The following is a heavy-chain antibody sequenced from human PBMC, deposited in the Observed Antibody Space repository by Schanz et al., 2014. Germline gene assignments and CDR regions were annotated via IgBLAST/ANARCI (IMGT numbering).Heavy chain of an antibody. V-gene: IGHV3-23*04. CDR2: ISGTGSTP. D-gene: IGHD1-26*01. J-gene: IGHJ4*02. CDR1: GFTFSEVY. Sequence: EARLVESGGGLVEPGGSLRLSCSGSGFTFSEVYMSWVRQAPGKGLVWVSIISGTGSTPYYADSVKGRYTISRDNSKNTLYLQMNSLRAEDTAIYYCAKGRTVWSGSDRKYYFDYWGQGTLVTVSS. CDR3: AKGRTVWSGSDRKYYFDY.